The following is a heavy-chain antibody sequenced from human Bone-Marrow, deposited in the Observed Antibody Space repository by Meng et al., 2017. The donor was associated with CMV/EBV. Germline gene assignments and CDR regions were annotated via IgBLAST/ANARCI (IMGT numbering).Heavy chain of an antibody. D-gene: IGHD3-3*01. V-gene: IGHV4-30-4*08. Sequence: SETLSLTCTVSGGSISSGEYYWSWIRQPPGKGLEWIGYIYYSGSTYYNPSLKSRVTISVDTSKNQFSLKLSSVTAADTAVYYCAGSDFWSGLPYKWGQGTLVTVSS. CDR1: GGSISSGEYY. CDR3: AGSDFWSGLPYK. J-gene: IGHJ4*02. CDR2: IYYSGST.